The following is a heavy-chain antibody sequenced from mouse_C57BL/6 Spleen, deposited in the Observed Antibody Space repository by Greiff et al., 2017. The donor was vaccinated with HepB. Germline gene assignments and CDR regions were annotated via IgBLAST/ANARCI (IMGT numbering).Heavy chain of an antibody. J-gene: IGHJ3*01. Sequence: QVQLQQPGAELVRPGSSVKLSCKASGYTFTSYWMDWVKQRPGQGLEWIGNIYPSDSETHYNQKFKDKATLTVDKSSSTAYMQLSSLTSEDSAVYYCAPITTVVATPFAYWGQGTLVTVSA. V-gene: IGHV1-61*01. CDR1: GYTFTSYW. CDR3: APITTVVATPFAY. D-gene: IGHD1-1*01. CDR2: IYPSDSET.